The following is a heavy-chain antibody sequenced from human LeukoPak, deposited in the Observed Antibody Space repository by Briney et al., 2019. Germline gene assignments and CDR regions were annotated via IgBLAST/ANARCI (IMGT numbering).Heavy chain of an antibody. CDR3: ARVEATTARSYNYYYMDV. CDR1: GFTFRENW. CDR2: ITTGSSYI. V-gene: IGHV3-21*01. Sequence: PGGSLRLSCEASGFTFRENWMSWVRQAPGKGLEWVSSITTGSSYIYYADSVRGRFTVSRDSAKNSLYLQMNDLRDEDTAMYYCARVEATTARSYNYYYMDVWGKGTTVTVSS. D-gene: IGHD1-1*01. J-gene: IGHJ6*03.